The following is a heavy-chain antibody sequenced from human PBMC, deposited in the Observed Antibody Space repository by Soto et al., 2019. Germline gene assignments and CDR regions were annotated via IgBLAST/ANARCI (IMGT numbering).Heavy chain of an antibody. CDR2: ISYSSSSI. CDR1: GFTFSSYS. V-gene: IGHV3-21*01. D-gene: IGHD5-12*01. J-gene: IGHJ6*02. Sequence: EVQLVESGGGLVKPGGSLRLSCAASGFTFSSYSMNLVRQAPGKGLEWLSSISYSSSSIYYGDSVKGRFTISRDNSKNSLYLQMLSLTDEYNALYYCARNSLVASTLRTSYWMDVGGQGTTVTVSS. CDR3: ARNSLVASTLRTSYWMDV.